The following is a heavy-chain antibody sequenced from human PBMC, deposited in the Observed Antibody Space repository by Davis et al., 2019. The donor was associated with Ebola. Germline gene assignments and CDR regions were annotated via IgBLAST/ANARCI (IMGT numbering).Heavy chain of an antibody. V-gene: IGHV3-23*01. J-gene: IGHJ3*02. CDR1: RFTFSSYS. CDR3: ARDVVGSGSSEVALDI. D-gene: IGHD6-6*01. CDR2: MSGSDGRT. Sequence: GGSLRLSCAASRFTFSSYSMNWVRQAPGKGLEWVSAMSGSDGRTYHADAVKGRFTISRDNSKNTVYLQMNRLQPEDTAIYYCARDVVGSGSSEVALDIWGQGTKVTVSS.